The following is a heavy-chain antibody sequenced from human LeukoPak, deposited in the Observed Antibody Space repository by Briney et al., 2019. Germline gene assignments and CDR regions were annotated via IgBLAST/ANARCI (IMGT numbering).Heavy chain of an antibody. J-gene: IGHJ5*02. CDR1: GFTFSDYF. D-gene: IGHD3-22*01. Sequence: GGSLRLSCAASGFTFSDYFMSWIRQAPGKGLEWVSYISSSGSTIYYADSVKGRFTISRDNAKNSLYLEMNSLRAEDTAVYYCARAIGTYNWFDPWGQGTLVTVSS. CDR3: ARAIGTYNWFDP. V-gene: IGHV3-11*04. CDR2: ISSSGSTI.